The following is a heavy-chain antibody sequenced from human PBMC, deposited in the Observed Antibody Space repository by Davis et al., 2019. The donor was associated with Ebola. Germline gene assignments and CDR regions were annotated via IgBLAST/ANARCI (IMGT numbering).Heavy chain of an antibody. V-gene: IGHV1-18*01. D-gene: IGHD5-18*01. CDR2: ISTYNGNT. J-gene: IGHJ4*02. CDR1: GYTFTSYG. Sequence: ASVKVSCKASGYTFTSYGIIWVRQPPGQGLEWTGWISTYNGNTNYAQKLQGRVTMTTDTSTSTAYMELRSLRSDDTAVYYCARDGYFYAADYWGQGTLFTVSS. CDR3: ARDGYFYAADY.